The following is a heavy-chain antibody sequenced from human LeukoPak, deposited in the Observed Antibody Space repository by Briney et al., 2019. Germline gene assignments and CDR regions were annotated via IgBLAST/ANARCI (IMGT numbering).Heavy chain of an antibody. CDR2: ISGSGGST. V-gene: IGHV3-23*01. J-gene: IGHJ4*02. CDR1: GFTFSSYA. Sequence: PGGSLRLSCAASGFTFSSYAMSWVRQAPGKGLEWVSAISGSGGSTYYADSVKGRFTISRDNSKNTLYLQMNSLRAEDTAVYYCARVWGSGYDFGYWGQGTLVTVSS. CDR3: ARVWGSGYDFGY. D-gene: IGHD5-12*01.